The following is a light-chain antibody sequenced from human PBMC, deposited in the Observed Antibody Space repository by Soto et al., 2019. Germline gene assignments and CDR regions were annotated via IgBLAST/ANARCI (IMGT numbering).Light chain of an antibody. V-gene: IGLV2-14*01. J-gene: IGLJ2*01. Sequence: QSALTRPASVSGSPGQSITISCTGTTSDVGGYNYVSWYQQHPGKAPKLIIYDVNNRPSGVSNRFSGSKSGNTASLTISGLQAEDEADYYCSSYASGSTLVFGGGTKLTVL. CDR1: TSDVGGYNY. CDR3: SSYASGSTLV. CDR2: DVN.